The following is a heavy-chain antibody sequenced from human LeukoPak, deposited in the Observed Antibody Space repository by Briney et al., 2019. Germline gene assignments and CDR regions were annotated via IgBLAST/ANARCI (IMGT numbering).Heavy chain of an antibody. CDR3: ASSLEGNFWTGYHF. D-gene: IGHD3/OR15-3a*01. CDR2: IYSGAST. J-gene: IGHJ4*02. CDR1: GFTYSSQD. V-gene: IGHV3-66*01. Sequence: GGSLRLSCAASGFTYSSQDMHWVRQTPGKGLEWQSDIYSGASTYYQDSVKRKFTISREKSKKTRYHQMNSVRAEDKAVYYYASSLEGNFWTGYHFWGQGTLVTVSS.